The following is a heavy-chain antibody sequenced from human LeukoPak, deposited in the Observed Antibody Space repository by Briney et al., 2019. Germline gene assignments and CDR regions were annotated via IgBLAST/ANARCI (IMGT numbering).Heavy chain of an antibody. D-gene: IGHD3-10*01. V-gene: IGHV5-51*01. CDR3: ARHTRDDYYGWGSYYNDY. Sequence: GESLKISCKGSGYSFTNYWIGWVRQMPGKGLEWMGIIYPSDSDTRYSPSFQGQVTISADKSVSTAYLQWSSLKASGTAMYYCARHTRDDYYGWGSYYNDYWGQGTLVTVSS. CDR2: IYPSDSDT. J-gene: IGHJ4*02. CDR1: GYSFTNYW.